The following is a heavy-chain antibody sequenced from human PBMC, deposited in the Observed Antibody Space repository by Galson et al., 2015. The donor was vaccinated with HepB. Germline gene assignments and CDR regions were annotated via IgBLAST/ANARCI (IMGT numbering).Heavy chain of an antibody. CDR2: TSYDGSKK. J-gene: IGHJ4*02. D-gene: IGHD3-10*01. CDR3: ARDLGAQLLLENFFDY. V-gene: IGHV3-30*04. Sequence: SLRLSCAASGFTFSSHGMHWVRQAAGKGLEWEAVTSYDGSKKHYADSVKGRFTISRDNSKNVLYLQMNSLRTEDSALYYCARDLGAQLLLENFFDYWGQGTLVTVSS. CDR1: GFTFSSHG.